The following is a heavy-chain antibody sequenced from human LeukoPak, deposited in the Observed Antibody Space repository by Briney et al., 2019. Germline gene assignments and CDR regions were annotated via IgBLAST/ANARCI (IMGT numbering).Heavy chain of an antibody. D-gene: IGHD2-2*01. V-gene: IGHV4-59*08. CDR2: IYYSGGT. CDR3: ARVIVVVPAAILSAFDI. J-gene: IGHJ3*02. CDR1: GGSISSYN. Sequence: SQTLSLTCTVSGGSISSYNWSWIRQPPGKGLEWVGYIYYSGGTNYNPSLKSRVTISVDTSKNQFSLKLSSVTAADTAVYYCARVIVVVPAAILSAFDIWGQGTMVTVSS.